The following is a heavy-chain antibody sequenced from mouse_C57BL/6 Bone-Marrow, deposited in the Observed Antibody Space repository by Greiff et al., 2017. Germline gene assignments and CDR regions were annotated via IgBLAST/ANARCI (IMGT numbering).Heavy chain of an antibody. CDR3: ARSGPYYDGSRDWYFDV. CDR1: GYTFTSYW. CDR2: IYPRSGNT. D-gene: IGHD1-1*01. V-gene: IGHV1-81*01. Sequence: QVQLQQPGAELVRPGTSVKLSCKASGYTFTSYWMHWVKQRPGQGLEWIGEIYPRSGNTYYNEKFKGKATLTADKSSSTAYMELRSLTSEDSAVYFCARSGPYYDGSRDWYFDVWGTGTTVTVSA. J-gene: IGHJ1*03.